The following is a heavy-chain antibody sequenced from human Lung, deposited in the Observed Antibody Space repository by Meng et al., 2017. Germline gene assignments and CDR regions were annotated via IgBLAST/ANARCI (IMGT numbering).Heavy chain of an antibody. D-gene: IGHD5-12*01. CDR2: INWNGGRT. CDR3: ARRAVNSGNEGDWYFDL. J-gene: IGHJ2*01. V-gene: IGHV3-20*04. Sequence: GESLKLSCAASGFPFDEYAMNWVRQAPGKGLEWVSGINWNGGRTAYGDSVKGRFTISRDNAKNSLYLQMNSLRAEDTAVYYCARRAVNSGNEGDWYFDLWGRGTLVTVSS. CDR1: GFPFDEYA.